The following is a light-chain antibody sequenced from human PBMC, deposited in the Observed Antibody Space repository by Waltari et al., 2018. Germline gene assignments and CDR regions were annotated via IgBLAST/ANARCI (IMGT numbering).Light chain of an antibody. CDR2: KVS. Sequence: VVMTQSPLSLPVTLGQPASISCTSSQSLVHSDGNTYLNWFHQRPGQSPRRLIYKVSNRDSGVPDRFSGSGSGTDFTLKISRVEAEDVGVYYCMQSIHWPWTFGQGTKVEIK. CDR1: QSLVHSDGNTY. J-gene: IGKJ1*01. CDR3: MQSIHWPWT. V-gene: IGKV2-30*02.